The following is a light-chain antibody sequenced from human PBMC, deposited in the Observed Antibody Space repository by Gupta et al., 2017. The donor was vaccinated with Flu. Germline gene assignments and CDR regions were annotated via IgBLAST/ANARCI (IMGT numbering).Light chain of an antibody. V-gene: IGLV2-8*01. CDR2: DVS. CDR3: TAYAPGNNLL. Sequence: VTISCTGTSSDVGGFSYVSWYQQHPGKARKLMISDVSKRAAGVPDRFSGSKSGNTASLTVSGRQEEEEADYYGTAYAPGNNLLFGGGTKLTVL. J-gene: IGLJ2*01. CDR1: SSDVGGFSY.